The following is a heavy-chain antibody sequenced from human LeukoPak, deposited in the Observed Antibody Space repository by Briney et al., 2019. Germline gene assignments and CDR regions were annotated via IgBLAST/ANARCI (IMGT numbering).Heavy chain of an antibody. D-gene: IGHD5-24*01. CDR2: ISWNSGGI. Sequence: GGSLRLSCAASGFTFDDYAMHWVRQAPGKGLEWVSGISWNSGGIGYADSVKGRFTISRDNAKNSMFLRMSSLRPEDTGPYYCARDSESTVATTCLDYWGQGILVTVAS. CDR1: GFTFDDYA. J-gene: IGHJ4*02. V-gene: IGHV3-9*01. CDR3: ARDSESTVATTCLDY.